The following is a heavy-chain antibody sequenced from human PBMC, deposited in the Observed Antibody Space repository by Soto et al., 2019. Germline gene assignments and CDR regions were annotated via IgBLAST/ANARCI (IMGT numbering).Heavy chain of an antibody. CDR2: IVPIYRTA. CDR3: ARDSGAKLSSS. J-gene: IGHJ4*02. CDR1: GGTFSSYR. Sequence: ASVKVSCKASGGTFSSYRINWVQQAPGQGLEWVGGIVPIYRTADYAQKFQGRVTITADESARTAYVELRGLKSQDTAVYYCARDSGAKLSSSWGQGTLVTVSS. D-gene: IGHD6-13*01. V-gene: IGHV1-69*13.